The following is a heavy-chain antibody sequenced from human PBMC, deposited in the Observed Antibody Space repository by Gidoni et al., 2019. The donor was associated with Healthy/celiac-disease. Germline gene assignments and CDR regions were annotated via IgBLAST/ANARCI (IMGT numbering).Heavy chain of an antibody. V-gene: IGHV3-11*05. CDR2: ISSSSSYT. J-gene: IGHJ4*02. CDR1: GFTFSDYY. D-gene: IGHD6-19*01. Sequence: QVQLVESGGGLVKPGGSLRLSCAASGFTFSDYYMSWIRQAPGKGLEWVSYISSSSSYTNYADSVKGRFTISRDNAKNSLYLQMNSLRAEDTAVYYCARDAKDAVAGTIDWGQGTLVTVSS. CDR3: ARDAKDAVAGTID.